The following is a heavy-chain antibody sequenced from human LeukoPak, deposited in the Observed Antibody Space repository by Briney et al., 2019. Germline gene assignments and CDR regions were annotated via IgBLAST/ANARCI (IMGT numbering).Heavy chain of an antibody. CDR2: IYPSGST. V-gene: IGHV4-61*02. CDR1: GGSISSGNYF. Sequence: SETLSLTRTVSGGSISSGNYFWNWMRQPAGKGLDWIGRIYPSGSTNYNPSLKSRVTISVDTSKNQFSLRLSSVTAADTAVYYCARESTQGVMDVWGQGTTVTVSS. CDR3: ARESTQGVMDV. J-gene: IGHJ6*02.